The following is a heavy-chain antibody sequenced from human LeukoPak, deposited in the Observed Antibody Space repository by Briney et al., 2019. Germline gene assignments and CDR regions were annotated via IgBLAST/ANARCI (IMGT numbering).Heavy chain of an antibody. D-gene: IGHD2-2*02. CDR3: ANLGKYCSGFSCYK. Sequence: GGSLRLSCAASGFTYGTYAVSWVLQAPGKGLDWVSAISDTGAATYYADSVRGRFTVSRDNSINTVYLQMNSLRAEDTAVYYCANLGKYCSGFSCYKWGQGTLVTVSS. V-gene: IGHV3-23*01. CDR2: ISDTGAAT. CDR1: GFTYGTYA. J-gene: IGHJ4*02.